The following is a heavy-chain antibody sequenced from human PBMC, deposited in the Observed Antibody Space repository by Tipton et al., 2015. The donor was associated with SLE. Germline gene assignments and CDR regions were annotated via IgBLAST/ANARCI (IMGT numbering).Heavy chain of an antibody. CDR2: SNPSGNT. D-gene: IGHD3-10*01. Sequence: TLSLTCAVYGGSFSGYYWSWIRQPPGKGLEWIGESNPSGNTNYNPSLKSRVTISVDTSKNQLSLKLSSVTAADTAVYYCARASWDYRGSGSFSDYWGQGTLVTVSA. V-gene: IGHV4-34*01. CDR3: ARASWDYRGSGSFSDY. J-gene: IGHJ4*02. CDR1: GGSFSGYY.